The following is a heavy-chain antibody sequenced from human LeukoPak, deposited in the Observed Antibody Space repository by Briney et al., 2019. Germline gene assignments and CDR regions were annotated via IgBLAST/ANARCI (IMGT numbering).Heavy chain of an antibody. V-gene: IGHV3-11*04. D-gene: IGHD3-10*01. CDR3: AEGRTWFGDYYFDY. J-gene: IGHJ4*02. Sequence: GGSLRLSCAASGFTFSDYYMSWIRQAPGKGLEWVSYISSSGSTIYYADSVKGRFTISRGNAKNSLYLQMNSLRAEDTAVYYCAEGRTWFGDYYFDYWGQGTLVTVSS. CDR1: GFTFSDYY. CDR2: ISSSGSTI.